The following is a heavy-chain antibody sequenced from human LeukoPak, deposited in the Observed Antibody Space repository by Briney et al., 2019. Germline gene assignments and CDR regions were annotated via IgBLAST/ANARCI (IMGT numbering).Heavy chain of an antibody. J-gene: IGHJ4*02. CDR3: ARDGDGYNSFDY. CDR2: IYYSGST. D-gene: IGHD5-24*01. CDR1: GGSVSSGSYY. Sequence: SETLSPTCTVSGGSVSSGSYYWSWIRQPPGKGLEWIGYIYYSGSTNYNPSLKSRVTISVDTSKNQFSLKLSSVTAADTAVYYCARDGDGYNSFDYWGQGTLVTVSS. V-gene: IGHV4-61*01.